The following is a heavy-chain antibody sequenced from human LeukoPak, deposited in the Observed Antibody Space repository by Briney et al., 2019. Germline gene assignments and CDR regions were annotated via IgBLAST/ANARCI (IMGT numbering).Heavy chain of an antibody. V-gene: IGHV3-23*01. J-gene: IGHJ4*02. CDR3: APDPNSWLRHY. Sequence: GGSLRLSCAASGFTFSSCVMNWVRQAPGKGLEWVSTISGSGDSTYYAESVKGRFTISRDNSKNTLFLQMNSLRGEDTAIYYCAPDPNSWLRHYWGQGTLVTVSS. CDR1: GFTFSSCV. D-gene: IGHD5-12*01. CDR2: ISGSGDST.